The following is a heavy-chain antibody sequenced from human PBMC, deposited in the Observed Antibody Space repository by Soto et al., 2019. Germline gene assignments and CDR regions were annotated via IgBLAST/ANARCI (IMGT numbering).Heavy chain of an antibody. CDR2: ISAYNGNT. D-gene: IGHD2-2*02. CDR3: AREVVVPAAIYMDV. CDR1: GYTFTSYG. J-gene: IGHJ6*03. Sequence: ASVKVSCKASGYTFTSYGIIWVRQAPGQGLEWMGWISAYNGNTNYAQKLQGRVTMTTDTSTSTAYMELRSLRSDDTAVYYCAREVVVPAAIYMDVWGKGTTVTVSS. V-gene: IGHV1-18*01.